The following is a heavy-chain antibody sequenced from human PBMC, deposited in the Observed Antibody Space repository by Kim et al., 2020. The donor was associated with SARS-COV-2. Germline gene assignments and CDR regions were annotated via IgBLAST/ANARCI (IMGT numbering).Heavy chain of an antibody. Sequence: DSVKGRFTISRDNSKNTLYLQMNSLRAEDTAVYYCAKDPWLFQPPTWFDPWGQGTLVTVSS. V-gene: IGHV3-23*01. CDR3: AKDPWLFQPPTWFDP. D-gene: IGHD3-22*01. J-gene: IGHJ5*02.